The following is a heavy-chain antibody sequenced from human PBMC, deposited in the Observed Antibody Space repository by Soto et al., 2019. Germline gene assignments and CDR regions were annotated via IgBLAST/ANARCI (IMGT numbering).Heavy chain of an antibody. V-gene: IGHV4-59*02. J-gene: IGHJ4*02. CDR2: IYYDGTT. CDR3: ARGRHWLDY. D-gene: IGHD6-19*01. CDR1: GGSVSPYY. Sequence: QVQLQESGPGLVKPSETLSLTCTVSGGSVSPYYWSWVRQPPGKGLEWIAYIYYDGTTNYNPSLKCRVPISVDTAKNPVSLKLTSVTAADTAVYYCARGRHWLDYWGQGTLLTVSS.